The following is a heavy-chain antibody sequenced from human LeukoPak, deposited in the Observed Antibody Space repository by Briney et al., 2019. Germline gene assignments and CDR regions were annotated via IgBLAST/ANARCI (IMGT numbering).Heavy chain of an antibody. CDR3: ARDSLNIGYCSSTSCLPPDY. D-gene: IGHD2-2*03. J-gene: IGHJ4*02. V-gene: IGHV1-18*01. CDR1: GYTFSSYG. CDR2: ISVYNGHT. Sequence: GASVKVFCKASGYTFSSYGIRWVRQAPGQGLEWMIWISVYNGHTKYTQNLHGRVTMTTDTSTSTDYMELRSQRSDDTAVYYCARDSLNIGYCSSTSCLPPDYWGQGTLVTVSS.